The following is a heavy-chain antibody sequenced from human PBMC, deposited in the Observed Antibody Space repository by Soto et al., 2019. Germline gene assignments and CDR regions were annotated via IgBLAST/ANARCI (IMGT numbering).Heavy chain of an antibody. CDR2: IYSDNNT. Sequence: EVQLVETGGDLIQPGGSLRLSCAASGFTVSSDSMTWVRQAPGKGLEWISIIYSDNNTDYADSVKGRFSISGDTSKNIVYLQMTSLRAEDTAECSCARHYSAMGVWGQGPTVTVSS. CDR3: ARHYSAMGV. V-gene: IGHV3-53*02. J-gene: IGHJ6*02. CDR1: GFTVSSDS.